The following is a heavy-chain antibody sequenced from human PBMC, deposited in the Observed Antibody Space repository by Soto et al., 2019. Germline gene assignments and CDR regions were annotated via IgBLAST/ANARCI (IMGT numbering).Heavy chain of an antibody. D-gene: IGHD2-8*01. Sequence: SVKVSCKASGGTFSSYAISWVRQAPGQGLEWMGGIIPIFGTANYAQKFQGRVTITADKSTSTAYMELSSLRSEDTAVYYCARDRILLVWANGVWASDALDIWGQGTMVTVSS. CDR3: ARDRILLVWANGVWASDALDI. V-gene: IGHV1-69*06. J-gene: IGHJ3*02. CDR1: GGTFSSYA. CDR2: IIPIFGTA.